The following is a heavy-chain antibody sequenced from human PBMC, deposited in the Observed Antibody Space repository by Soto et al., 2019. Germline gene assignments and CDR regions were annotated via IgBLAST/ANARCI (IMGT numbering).Heavy chain of an antibody. CDR3: AAGDYASGSRDY. J-gene: IGHJ4*02. D-gene: IGHD3-10*01. CDR2: IYSIGSA. CDR1: GFTVSSNY. V-gene: IGHV3-66*01. Sequence: EMQLVESGGGSVQPGGSLRLSCAASGFTVSSNYMSWFRQAPGRGLEWVSSIYSIGSADYADSVKGRFTISRDNSKNTMYLQMNSLRAEDTAVYYCAAGDYASGSRDYWGQGTLVTVSS.